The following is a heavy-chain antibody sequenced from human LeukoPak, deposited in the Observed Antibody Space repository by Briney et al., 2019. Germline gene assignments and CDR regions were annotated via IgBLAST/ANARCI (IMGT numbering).Heavy chain of an antibody. J-gene: IGHJ4*02. CDR1: GFTFSGYW. D-gene: IGHD1-26*01. Sequence: GGSLRLFCAASGFTFSGYWMSWVRQAPGKGLEWVANIKQDGSEKNYVDSVKGRFTISRDNAKNSLYLQMNSLRAEDTAVYYCARDGSGSYYAYWGQGTLVTVSS. CDR2: IKQDGSEK. CDR3: ARDGSGSYYAY. V-gene: IGHV3-7*01.